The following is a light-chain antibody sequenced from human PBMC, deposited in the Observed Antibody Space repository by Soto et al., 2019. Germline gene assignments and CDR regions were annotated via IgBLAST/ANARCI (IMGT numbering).Light chain of an antibody. CDR2: DAS. V-gene: IGKV1-33*01. J-gene: IGKJ5*01. CDR1: QDISNY. CDR3: QKYDNLPST. Sequence: DIQMTQSPSSLSASVGDRVTITCQASQDISNYLNWYQQKPGKAHKLLIYDASNLETGVPSRFSGSGSGTDFTFTISSLQPEDIATYYCQKYDNLPSTFGQGTRLEIK.